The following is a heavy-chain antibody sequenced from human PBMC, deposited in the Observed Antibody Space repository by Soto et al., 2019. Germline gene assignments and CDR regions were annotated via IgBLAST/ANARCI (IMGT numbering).Heavy chain of an antibody. V-gene: IGHV3-43*01. CDR1: GFTFDDYT. CDR2: ISWDGGST. D-gene: IGHD2-2*01. CDR3: AKAPYCSSTSCYGMDV. Sequence: GGSLRLSCAASGFTFDDYTMHWVRQAPGKGLEWVSLISWDGGSTYYADSVKGRFTISRDNSKNSLYLQMNSLRTEDTALYYCAKAPYCSSTSCYGMDVWGQGTTVTVSS. J-gene: IGHJ6*02.